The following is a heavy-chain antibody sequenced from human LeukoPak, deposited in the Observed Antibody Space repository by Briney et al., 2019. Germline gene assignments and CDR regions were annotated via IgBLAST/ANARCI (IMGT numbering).Heavy chain of an antibody. D-gene: IGHD3-22*01. CDR1: GFTFSSYA. CDR3: ARDRRIVVVPIFYCYGMDV. CDR2: ISYDGSNK. Sequence: GGSLRLSCAASGFTFSSYAMHWVRQAPGKGLEWVAVISYDGSNKYYTDSVKGRFTISRDNSKNTVYLQMNSLRDEDTAVYYCARDRRIVVVPIFYCYGMDVWGQGTTVTVSS. V-gene: IGHV3-30*04. J-gene: IGHJ6*02.